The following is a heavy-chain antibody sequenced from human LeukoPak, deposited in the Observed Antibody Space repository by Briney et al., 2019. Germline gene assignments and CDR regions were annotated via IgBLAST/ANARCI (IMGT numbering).Heavy chain of an antibody. Sequence: SETLSLTCTVSGGSISSYYWSWLRQPPGKGLEWIGYIYYSGSTNYNPSLKSRVTISVDTSKNQFSLKLSSVTAADTAVYYCARDGVVGATMEYNWFDHWGQGTLVTVSS. V-gene: IGHV4-59*01. CDR1: GGSISSYY. J-gene: IGHJ5*02. D-gene: IGHD1-26*01. CDR3: ARDGVVGATMEYNWFDH. CDR2: IYYSGST.